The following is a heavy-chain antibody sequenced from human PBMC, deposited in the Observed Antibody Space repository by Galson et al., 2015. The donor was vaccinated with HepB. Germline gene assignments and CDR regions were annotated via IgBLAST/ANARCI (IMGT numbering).Heavy chain of an antibody. J-gene: IGHJ5*02. CDR1: GFTFSSYA. V-gene: IGHV3-30-3*01. CDR3: ARDRHYDFWSGYQPNWFDP. Sequence: SLRLSCAASGFTFSSYAMHWVRQAPGKGLEWVAVISYDGSNKYYADSVKGRFTISRDNSKNTLYLQMNSLRAEDTAVYYCARDRHYDFWSGYQPNWFDPWGQGTLVTVSS. D-gene: IGHD3-3*01. CDR2: ISYDGSNK.